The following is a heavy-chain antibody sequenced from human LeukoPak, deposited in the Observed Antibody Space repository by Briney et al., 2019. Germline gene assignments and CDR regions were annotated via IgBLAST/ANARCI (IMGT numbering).Heavy chain of an antibody. Sequence: GGSLRLSCAASGFTFSSYGMSWVRQAPGKGLEWVSPISGSGGSTYYADSVKGRFTISRDNSKNTLYLQMNSLRAEDTAVYYCAKAPGARPHYYYMDVWGKGTTVTVSS. D-gene: IGHD6-6*01. CDR2: ISGSGGST. CDR3: AKAPGARPHYYYMDV. CDR1: GFTFSSYG. V-gene: IGHV3-23*01. J-gene: IGHJ6*03.